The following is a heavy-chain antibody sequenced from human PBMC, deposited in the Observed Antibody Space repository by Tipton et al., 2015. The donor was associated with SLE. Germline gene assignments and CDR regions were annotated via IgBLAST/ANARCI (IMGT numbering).Heavy chain of an antibody. CDR1: GFIFSDYS. J-gene: IGHJ6*02. CDR2: ISSSSRYI. CDR3: ARDKSRADYFDSGTYYNGYGMDV. D-gene: IGHD3-10*01. Sequence: SLRLSCAASGFIFSDYSMNWVRQAPGKGLEWVSSISSSSRYIYHAESLKGRFTISRDNAKNSLYLQMNSLRVEDTAVYYCARDKSRADYFDSGTYYNGYGMDVWGQGTTVTVSS. V-gene: IGHV3-21*03.